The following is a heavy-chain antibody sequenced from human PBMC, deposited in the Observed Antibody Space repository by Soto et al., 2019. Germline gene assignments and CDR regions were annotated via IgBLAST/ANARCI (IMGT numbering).Heavy chain of an antibody. CDR2: IDPSDSYT. V-gene: IGHV5-10-1*01. Sequence: ESLKLSLDVCRYSFASYRIGCVRQMPGKGLEWMGRIDPSDSYTNYSPSFQGHVTIAADKSISTAYLQWSRLKASDTAMYYCGSQELTDSSSAGVDYWGQGTQVTVSS. CDR1: RYSFASYR. D-gene: IGHD6-6*01. CDR3: GSQELTDSSSAGVDY. J-gene: IGHJ4*02.